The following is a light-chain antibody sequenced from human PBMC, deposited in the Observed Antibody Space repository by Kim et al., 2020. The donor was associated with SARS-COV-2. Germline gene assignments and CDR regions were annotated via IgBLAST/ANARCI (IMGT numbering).Light chain of an antibody. V-gene: IGLV3-1*01. CDR3: QAWDRITVV. CDR2: QDN. Sequence: SVTPGQPLTITCSGCSVGDNQSFWYQHKSGQSPVLLIYQDNPRPSAIPDRFSGSNSRNTATLTISGTQAMDEADYYCQAWDRITVVFGGGTQLTFL. CDR1: SVGDNQ. J-gene: IGLJ2*01.